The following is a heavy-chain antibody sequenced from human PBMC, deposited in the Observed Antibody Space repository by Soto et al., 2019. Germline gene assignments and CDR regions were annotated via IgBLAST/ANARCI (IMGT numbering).Heavy chain of an antibody. CDR3: AKLITAAGTGY. CDR2: ISGSGINT. CDR1: GFTFSSYA. D-gene: IGHD6-13*01. V-gene: IGHV3-23*01. Sequence: EVQLLESGGGLVQPGGSLRLSCAASGFTFSSYAMSWVRQAPGKGLEWVSAISGSGINTYYADSVKGRFTISRDTSKNTLYLQMNSLRAEDTAIYYCAKLITAAGTGYWGQGTLVIVSS. J-gene: IGHJ4*02.